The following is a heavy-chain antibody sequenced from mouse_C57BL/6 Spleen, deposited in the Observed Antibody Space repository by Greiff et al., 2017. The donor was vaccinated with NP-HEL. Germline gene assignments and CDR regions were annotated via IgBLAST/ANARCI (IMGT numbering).Heavy chain of an antibody. CDR1: GFTFTDYY. Sequence: EVQGVESGGGLVQPGGSLSLSCAASGFTFTDYYMSWVRQPPGKALEWLGFIRNKANGYTTEYSASVKGRFTISRDNSQSILYLQMNALRAEDSATYYCARSRKSYWCFDVWGTGTTVTVSS. CDR2: IRNKANGYTT. CDR3: ARSRKSYWCFDV. J-gene: IGHJ1*03. V-gene: IGHV7-3*01.